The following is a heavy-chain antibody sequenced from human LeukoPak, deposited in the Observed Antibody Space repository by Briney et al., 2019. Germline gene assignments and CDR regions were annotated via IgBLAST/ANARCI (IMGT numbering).Heavy chain of an antibody. CDR1: GFTFSSYG. CDR2: ISGSGGRT. V-gene: IGHV3-23*01. J-gene: IGHJ4*02. D-gene: IGHD6-19*01. CDR3: AKGKDSSGTWDYFDY. Sequence: GGSLRLSCAASGFTFSSYGMTWVRQAPGRGLEWVSGISGSGGRTYYADSAKGRFTIFRDNSNNTLNLQMNSMRAEDTAVYYCAKGKDSSGTWDYFDYWGQGTLVTVSS.